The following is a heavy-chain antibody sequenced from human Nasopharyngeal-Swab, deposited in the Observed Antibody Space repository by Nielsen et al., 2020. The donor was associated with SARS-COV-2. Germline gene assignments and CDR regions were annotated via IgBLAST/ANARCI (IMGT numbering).Heavy chain of an antibody. CDR2: INHSGST. Sequence: WIRQPPGKGLEWIGEINHSGSTNYNPSPKSRVTISVDTSKNQFSLKLSSVTAADTAVYYCARTRGVLRLRCFDYWGQGTLVTVSS. V-gene: IGHV4-34*01. J-gene: IGHJ4*02. CDR3: ARTRGVLRLRCFDY. D-gene: IGHD4-17*01.